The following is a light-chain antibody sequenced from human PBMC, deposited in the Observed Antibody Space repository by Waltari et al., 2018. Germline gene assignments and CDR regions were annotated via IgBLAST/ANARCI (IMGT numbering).Light chain of an antibody. CDR3: QQYDISPLT. J-gene: IGKJ4*01. Sequence: EIVLTQSPGTLSLSHGDRATHSCRASQTVRTTYLAWYQQKPGQAPTLLIYGASSRATGIPDRFSGSGSGTDFSLTISSLEPEDFAVYYCQQYDISPLTFGGGTKVEIK. CDR1: QTVRTTY. CDR2: GAS. V-gene: IGKV3-20*01.